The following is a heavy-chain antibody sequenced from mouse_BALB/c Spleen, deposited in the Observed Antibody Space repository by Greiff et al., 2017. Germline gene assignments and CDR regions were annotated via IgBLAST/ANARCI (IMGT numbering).Heavy chain of an antibody. J-gene: IGHJ3*01. CDR2: IDPANGNT. V-gene: IGHV14-3*02. Sequence: VQLKQSGAELVKPGASVKLSCTASGFNIKDTYMHWVKQRPEQGLEWIGRIDPANGNTKYDPKFQGKATITADTSSNTAYLQLSSLTSEDTAVYYCARYGYGAWFAYWGQGTLVTVSA. CDR3: ARYGYGAWFAY. D-gene: IGHD2-2*01. CDR1: GFNIKDTY.